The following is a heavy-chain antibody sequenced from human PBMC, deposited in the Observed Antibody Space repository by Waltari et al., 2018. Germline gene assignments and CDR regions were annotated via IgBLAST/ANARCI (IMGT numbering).Heavy chain of an antibody. CDR2: IFSDGRT. V-gene: IGHV3-53*01. CDR3: ARDSRGGLFFDY. Sequence: EVQLVESGGGFIQSGGSLRLSCEASGFTVRSNYMSWVRQAPGKGLEWVSVIFSDGRTYYADSVKGRFTISRDNSKNTLYLQINSLRAEDTAVYYCARDSRGGLFFDYWGQGTLVTVSS. J-gene: IGHJ4*02. CDR1: GFTVRSNY.